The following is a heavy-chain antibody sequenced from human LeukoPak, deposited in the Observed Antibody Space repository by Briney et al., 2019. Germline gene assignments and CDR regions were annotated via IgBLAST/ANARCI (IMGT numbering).Heavy chain of an antibody. V-gene: IGHV4-59*08. D-gene: IGHD2-8*01. CDR2: IYYSGST. CDR3: ACGPVVYSTRHVFKFDY. Sequence: TPSETLSLTCTVSGGSISSYYWSWIRQTPGKGLEWIGDIYYSGSTNYNPSLKSRVTISVDTSKNQFSLKLSSVTAADTAVYYCACGPVVYSTRHVFKFDYWGQGTLVTVSS. J-gene: IGHJ4*02. CDR1: GGSISSYY.